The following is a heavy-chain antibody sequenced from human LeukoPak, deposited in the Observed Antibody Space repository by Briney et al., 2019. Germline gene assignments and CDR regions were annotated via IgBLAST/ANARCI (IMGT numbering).Heavy chain of an antibody. J-gene: IGHJ4*02. CDR2: ISSNGGST. Sequence: GGSLRLSCSASGFTFSSFAMHWVRQAPGRGLEYVSSISSNGGSTYYADSVKGRFIISRDNSKNTLNLQMSSLRAEDTAVYYCATLWFGEAATFDYWGQGTLVTVSS. CDR3: ATLWFGEAATFDY. D-gene: IGHD3-10*01. CDR1: GFTFSSFA. V-gene: IGHV3-64D*09.